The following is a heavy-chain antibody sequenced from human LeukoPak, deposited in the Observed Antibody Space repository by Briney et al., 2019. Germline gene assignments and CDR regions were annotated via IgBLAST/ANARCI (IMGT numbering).Heavy chain of an antibody. V-gene: IGHV4-39*07. D-gene: IGHD5-24*01. J-gene: IGHJ4*02. CDR2: IYYTGST. Sequence: PSETLSLTCSVSGGSISSSSYYWGWIRQPPGKGLEWIGSIYYTGSTHFNPSLKSRVTISVDTSKNQFSLKLSSVTAADTAVYYCARMKHLRWLQLNYFDYWGQGTLVTVSS. CDR1: GGSISSSSYY. CDR3: ARMKHLRWLQLNYFDY.